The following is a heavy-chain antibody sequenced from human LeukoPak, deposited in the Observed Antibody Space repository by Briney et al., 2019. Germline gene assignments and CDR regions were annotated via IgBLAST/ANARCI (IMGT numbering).Heavy chain of an antibody. CDR2: IYYNGIS. CDR1: GGSISGYY. J-gene: IGHJ4*02. V-gene: IGHV4-59*01. Sequence: SETLSLTCTVSGGSISGYYWSWIRQPPGKGLEWIAYIYYNGISNYNPSLKSRVIISVDSSKNQFSLKLTSVTAADTAVYYCARGSNYYYDSSGYYYGQGFFFDYWGQGTLVTVSS. D-gene: IGHD3-22*01. CDR3: ARGSNYYYDSSGYYYGQGFFFDY.